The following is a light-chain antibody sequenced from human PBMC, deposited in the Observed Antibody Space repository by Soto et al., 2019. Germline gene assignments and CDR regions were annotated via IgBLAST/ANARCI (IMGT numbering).Light chain of an antibody. CDR1: SSNIGNNY. Sequence: QSVLPQSPSVSAAPGQQVTISCSGSSSNIGNNYVSWYQQLPGTAPKLLIYDNNKRTSGIPDRFSGSKSGTSGTLDITGLQTGDEADYYCATWDGSLPGEVFGGGTKLTVL. CDR3: ATWDGSLPGEV. CDR2: DNN. V-gene: IGLV1-51*01. J-gene: IGLJ2*01.